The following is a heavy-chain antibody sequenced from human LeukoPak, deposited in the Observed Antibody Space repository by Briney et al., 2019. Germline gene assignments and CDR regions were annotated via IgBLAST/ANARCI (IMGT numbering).Heavy chain of an antibody. V-gene: IGHV4-59*04. CDR3: ARLPGYSSGPRVDYFDY. CDR1: GGSISSYY. CDR2: IYYSGST. J-gene: IGHJ4*02. Sequence: SETLSLTCTVSGGSISSYYWSWIRQPPGKGLEWIGYIYYSGSTYYNPSLKSRVTISVDTSKNQFSLKLSSVTAADTAVYYCARLPGYSSGPRVDYFDYWGQGTLVTVSS. D-gene: IGHD6-19*01.